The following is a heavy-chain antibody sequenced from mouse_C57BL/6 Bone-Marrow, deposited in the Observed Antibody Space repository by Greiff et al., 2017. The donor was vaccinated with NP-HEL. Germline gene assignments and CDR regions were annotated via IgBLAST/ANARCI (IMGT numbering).Heavy chain of an antibody. D-gene: IGHD1-1*01. CDR2: IDPNSGGT. Sequence: QVQLQQPGAELVKPGASVKLSCKASGYTFTSYWMHWVKQRPGRGLEWIGRIDPNSGGTKSNEKFKSKATLTVAKPSSTAYMQLSSLTSEDAAVYYCARCYYGSSYYFDNWGQGTTLTVSS. CDR3: ARCYYGSSYYFDN. J-gene: IGHJ2*01. CDR1: GYTFTSYW. V-gene: IGHV1-72*01.